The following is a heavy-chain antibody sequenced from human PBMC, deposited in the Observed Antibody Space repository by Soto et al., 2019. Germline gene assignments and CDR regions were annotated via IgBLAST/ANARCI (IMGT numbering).Heavy chain of an antibody. J-gene: IGHJ4*02. CDR2: ISYDGSNK. D-gene: IGHD3-10*01. Sequence: LRLSCAASGFTFSSYAMHWVRQAPGKGLEWVAVISYDGSNKYYADSVKGRFTISRDNSKNTLYLQMNSLRAEDTAVYYCARDPSSSGVFDYWGQGTLVTVSS. CDR1: GFTFSSYA. CDR3: ARDPSSSGVFDY. V-gene: IGHV3-30-3*01.